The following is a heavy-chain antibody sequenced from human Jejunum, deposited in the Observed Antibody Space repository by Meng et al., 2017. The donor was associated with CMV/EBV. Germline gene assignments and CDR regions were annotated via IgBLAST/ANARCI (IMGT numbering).Heavy chain of an antibody. J-gene: IGHJ2*01. D-gene: IGHD1-14*01. CDR1: GVSISSIYHY. CDR3: AKDVNPLNWFFDV. CDR2: ISHSGAT. V-gene: IGHV4-39*07. Sequence: QVQLQESGPGLVKPSETLSLICTVSGVSISSIYHYWAVVRQSPGKGLEWIGSISHSGATYYTPSLTSRLTMSVDTSKNQFSLKLSFVTAADTAVYYCAKDVNPLNWFFDVWGRGTLVTVSS.